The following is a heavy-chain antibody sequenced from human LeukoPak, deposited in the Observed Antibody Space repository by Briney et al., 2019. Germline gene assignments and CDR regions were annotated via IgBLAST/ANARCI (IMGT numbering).Heavy chain of an antibody. V-gene: IGHV3-11*04. CDR2: ISSSGTTI. J-gene: IGHJ4*02. D-gene: IGHD6-19*01. CDR1: GFTFSDYY. CDR3: AREPKQWLVPIGY. Sequence: PGGSLRLSCAASGFTFSDYYMSWIRQAPGKGLEWVSYISSSGTTIYYADSVKGRLTISRDNAKNSLYLQMNSLRAEDTAVYYCAREPKQWLVPIGYWGQGTLVTVSS.